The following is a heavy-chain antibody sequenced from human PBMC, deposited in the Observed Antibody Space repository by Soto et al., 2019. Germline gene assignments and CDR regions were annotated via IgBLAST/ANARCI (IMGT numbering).Heavy chain of an antibody. CDR3: ARSLEWLAPGY. V-gene: IGHV3-53*01. J-gene: IGHJ4*02. CDR2: IYSGGNT. CDR1: GFTFSIYS. D-gene: IGHD6-19*01. Sequence: GGSLRLSCAASGFTFSIYSMNWVRQAPGKGLEWVSVIYSGGNTYYADSVKGRFTISRDNSKNALYLQMNSLRAEDTAVYYCARSLEWLAPGYWGQGTLVTVSS.